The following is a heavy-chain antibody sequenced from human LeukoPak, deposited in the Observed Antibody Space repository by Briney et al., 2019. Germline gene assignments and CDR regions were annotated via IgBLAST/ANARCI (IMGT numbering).Heavy chain of an antibody. Sequence: GGSLRLSCAASGFTLSSYEMNWVRQAPGKGLEWVSYISSRGSTIYYADSVKGRFTISRDNAKNSLYLQMNSLRAEDTAVYYCAELGIPMIGGVWGKGTTVTISS. D-gene: IGHD3-10*02. V-gene: IGHV3-48*03. J-gene: IGHJ6*04. CDR1: GFTLSSYE. CDR2: ISSRGSTI. CDR3: AELGIPMIGGV.